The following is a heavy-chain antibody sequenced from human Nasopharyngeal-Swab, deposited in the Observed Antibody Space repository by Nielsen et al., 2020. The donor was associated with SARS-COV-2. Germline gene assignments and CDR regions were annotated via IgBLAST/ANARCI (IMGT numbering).Heavy chain of an antibody. V-gene: IGHV3-30-3*01. Sequence: QMPGKGLEWVAVISYDGSNKYYADSVKGRFTISRDNSKNTLYLQMNSLRAEDTAVYYCAREVHSGSYVYYYYGMDVWGQGTTVTVSS. D-gene: IGHD1-26*01. CDR2: ISYDGSNK. CDR3: AREVHSGSYVYYYYGMDV. J-gene: IGHJ6*02.